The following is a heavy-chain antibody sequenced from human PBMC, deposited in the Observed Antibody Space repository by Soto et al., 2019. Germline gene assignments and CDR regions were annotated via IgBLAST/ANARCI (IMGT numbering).Heavy chain of an antibody. CDR3: ARDKIIGLFDY. CDR1: GGSFSGYY. Sequence: QVQLQQWGAGLLKPSETLSLTCAVYGGSFSGYYWTCIRQPPGTGLEWIGEINHSGSTNYNPSLKRRVTISVDTSKNQFSLKLTSVTAADTAVYYCARDKIIGLFDYWGQGTLVTVSS. D-gene: IGHD2-15*01. J-gene: IGHJ4*02. V-gene: IGHV4-34*01. CDR2: INHSGST.